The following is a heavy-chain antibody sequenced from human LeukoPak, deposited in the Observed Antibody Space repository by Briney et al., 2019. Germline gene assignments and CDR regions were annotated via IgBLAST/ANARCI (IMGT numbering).Heavy chain of an antibody. V-gene: IGHV3-23*01. CDR1: GFTFSTFA. CDR2: IFPSGGEI. J-gene: IGHJ4*02. Sequence: GGSLRLSCAASGFTFSTFAMIWVRQPPGKGLEWVSSIFPSGGEIHYADSVKGRFTISRDNSKNTLYLQMDSLRAEDTALYFCVRDAAGFDYWGQGTLVTVAS. CDR3: VRDAAGFDY. D-gene: IGHD6-19*01.